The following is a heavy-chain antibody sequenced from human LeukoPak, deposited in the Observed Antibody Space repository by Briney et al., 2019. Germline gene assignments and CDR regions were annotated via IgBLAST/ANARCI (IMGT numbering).Heavy chain of an antibody. J-gene: IGHJ3*02. CDR1: GFTFSSYW. V-gene: IGHV3-7*01. D-gene: IGHD1-14*01. CDR2: IKYDGSVK. CDR3: VRDPEPLNSRDAFDI. Sequence: GGSLRLSCAASGFTFSSYWMVWVRQSPGKGLEWVANIKYDGSVKYYLDSVTGRFTISRDNAKKSLYLQMNNLRADDTAVYYCVRDPEPLNSRDAFDIWGQGTMVTVSS.